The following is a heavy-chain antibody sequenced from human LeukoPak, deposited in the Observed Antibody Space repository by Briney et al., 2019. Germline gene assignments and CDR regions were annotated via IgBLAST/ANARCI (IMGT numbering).Heavy chain of an antibody. V-gene: IGHV4-34*01. Sequence: SETLSLTCAVYGGSFSGYYWSWIRQPPGKGLEWIGEINHSGSTNYNPSLKSRVTISVDTSKNQFSLKLSSMTAADTAVYYCARGKQQLGDYYFGYWGQGTLVTVSS. CDR1: GGSFSGYY. CDR3: ARGKQQLGDYYFGY. D-gene: IGHD6-13*01. CDR2: INHSGST. J-gene: IGHJ4*02.